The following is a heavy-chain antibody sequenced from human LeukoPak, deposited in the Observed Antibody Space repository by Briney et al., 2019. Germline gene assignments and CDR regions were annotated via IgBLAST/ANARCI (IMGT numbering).Heavy chain of an antibody. J-gene: IGHJ4*02. D-gene: IGHD3-3*01. V-gene: IGHV4-59*01. CDR2: IYYSGST. CDR3: ASKQAYYDFWSGYFDY. CDR1: GGSISSYY. Sequence: SETLSLTCTVSGGSISSYYWSWIRRPPGKGLEWIGYIYYSGSTNYNPSLKSRVTISVDTSKNQFSLKLSSVTAADTAVYYCASKQAYYDFWSGYFDYWGQGTLVTASS.